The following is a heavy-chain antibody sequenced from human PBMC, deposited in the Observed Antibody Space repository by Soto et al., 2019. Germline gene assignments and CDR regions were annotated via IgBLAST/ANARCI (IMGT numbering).Heavy chain of an antibody. CDR1: GFSLSTIGVA. CDR3: AHMTTLSAFDS. V-gene: IGHV2-5*02. J-gene: IGHJ5*01. D-gene: IGHD4-17*01. Sequence: QITLKESGPTLVKPTQTLTLTCTFSGFSLSTIGVAVGWIRQPPGKALEWLALIYWDDDKRYSSSLKNRLTITKDTXNNQVVLTMTSLDPVDTATYYCAHMTTLSAFDSWGQGTXXT. CDR2: IYWDDDK.